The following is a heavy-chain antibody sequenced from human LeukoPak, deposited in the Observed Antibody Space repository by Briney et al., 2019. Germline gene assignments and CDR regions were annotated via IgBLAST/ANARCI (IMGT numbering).Heavy chain of an antibody. CDR2: IIPIFGTA. D-gene: IGHD3-22*01. V-gene: IGHV1-69*13. J-gene: IGHJ4*02. CDR1: GYTFGDFG. Sequence: SVKVSCKASGYTFGDFGISWVRQAPGQGLEWMGGIIPIFGTANYAQKFQGRVTITADESTGTAYMELSSLRSEDTAVYYCARVPYYYDSSGYYFDYWGQGTLVTVSS. CDR3: ARVPYYYDSSGYYFDY.